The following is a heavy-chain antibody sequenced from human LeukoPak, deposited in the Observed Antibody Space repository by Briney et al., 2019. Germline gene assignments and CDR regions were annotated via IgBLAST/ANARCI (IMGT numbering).Heavy chain of an antibody. V-gene: IGHV1-2*02. D-gene: IGHD2-8*01. CDR1: GGTFSSYA. J-gene: IGHJ4*02. Sequence: ASVKVSCKASGGTFSSYAISWVRQAPGQGLEWMGWINPNSGGTNYAQKFPGRVTMTRDKSTSTAYMELYSLRSDDTAVYYCARDPPGVRYGRPIFDFWGQGTLVTVSS. CDR2: INPNSGGT. CDR3: ARDPPGVRYGRPIFDF.